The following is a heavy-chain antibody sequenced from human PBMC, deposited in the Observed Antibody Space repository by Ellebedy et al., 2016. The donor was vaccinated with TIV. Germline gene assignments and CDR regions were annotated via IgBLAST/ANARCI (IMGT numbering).Heavy chain of an antibody. CDR3: ARGDRAGTTRLVDY. CDR1: GFTFSSHW. V-gene: IGHV3-74*01. Sequence: GESLKISCAASGFTFSSHWLHWVRQAPGKGLVWVSRINSDGSRTNYADSVKGRFTISRDNAKNTLYLQMNRLRAEDTAVYYCARGDRAGTTRLVDYWGQGTLVTVSS. J-gene: IGHJ4*02. CDR2: INSDGSRT. D-gene: IGHD1-7*01.